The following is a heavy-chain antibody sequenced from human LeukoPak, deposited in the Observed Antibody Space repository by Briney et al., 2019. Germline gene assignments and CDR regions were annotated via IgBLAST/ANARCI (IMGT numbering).Heavy chain of an antibody. CDR2: INPSGGST. CDR1: GYTFTGYY. D-gene: IGHD5-12*01. CDR3: ARGRRYSGYVT. Sequence: ASVKVSCKTSGYTFTGYYLHWVRQAPGQGLEWMGIINPSGGSTSYAQKFQGRVTMTRDMSTSTVYMELSSLRSEDTAVYYCARGRRYSGYVTWGQGTLVTVSS. J-gene: IGHJ5*02. V-gene: IGHV1-46*01.